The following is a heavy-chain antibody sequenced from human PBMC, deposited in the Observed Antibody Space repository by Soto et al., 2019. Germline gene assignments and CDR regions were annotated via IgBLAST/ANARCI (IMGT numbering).Heavy chain of an antibody. Sequence: ASVKVSCKASGYTFTSYDINWVRQATGQGLEWMGWMNPNSGNTGYAQKFQGRVTMTRNTSISTAYMELSSLRSEDTAVYYCARGRSGSYYNENGMDAWGQGTTVTVSS. D-gene: IGHD3-10*01. CDR1: GYTFTSYD. V-gene: IGHV1-8*01. J-gene: IGHJ6*02. CDR2: MNPNSGNT. CDR3: ARGRSGSYYNENGMDA.